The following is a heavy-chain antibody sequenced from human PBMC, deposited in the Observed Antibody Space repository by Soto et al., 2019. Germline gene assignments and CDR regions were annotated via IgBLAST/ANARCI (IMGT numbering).Heavy chain of an antibody. CDR2: IWFDGSDK. CDR1: GFTFSSYG. D-gene: IGHD2-2*01. CDR3: ARLYCSSTSCYSVGAFDI. V-gene: IGHV3-33*01. Sequence: PGGSLRLSCAASGFTFSSYGMHWVRQAPGKGLEWVALIWFDGSDKYYADSVKGRFTISRDNSKNTLYLQMNSLRADDTAVDYCARLYCSSTSCYSVGAFDIWGQGTMVTVSS. J-gene: IGHJ3*02.